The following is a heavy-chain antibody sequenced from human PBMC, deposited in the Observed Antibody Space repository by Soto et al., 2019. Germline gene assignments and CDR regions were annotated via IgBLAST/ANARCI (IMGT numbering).Heavy chain of an antibody. CDR2: INSDGSST. Sequence: GGSLRLSCAASGFTFSSYWMHWVRQAPGKGLVWVSRINSDGSSTSYADSVKGRFTTSIGSSRTTVYLQMRDLRPEDTALYFCATWHLREHAYDIWGQGTMVTVS. CDR1: GFTFSSYW. D-gene: IGHD5-12*01. J-gene: IGHJ3*02. CDR3: ATWHLREHAYDI. V-gene: IGHV3-74*01.